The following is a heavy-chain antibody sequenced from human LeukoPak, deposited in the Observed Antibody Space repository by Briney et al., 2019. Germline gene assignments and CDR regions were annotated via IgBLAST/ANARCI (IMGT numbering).Heavy chain of an antibody. CDR3: ARDRAYSNYYYFDY. CDR1: GFTFSSYG. J-gene: IGHJ4*02. CDR2: IWYDGSNK. V-gene: IGHV3-33*01. D-gene: IGHD4-11*01. Sequence: GGSLRLSCAASGFTFSSYGMHWVRQAPGKGLEWVAVIWYDGSNKYYADSVKGRFTISRDNSKNTLYLQMNSLRAEDTAVYYCARDRAYSNYYYFDYWGQGTLVTVSS.